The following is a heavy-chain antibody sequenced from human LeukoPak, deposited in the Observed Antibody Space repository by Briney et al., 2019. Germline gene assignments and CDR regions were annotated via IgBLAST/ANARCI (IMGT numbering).Heavy chain of an antibody. V-gene: IGHV3-30-3*01. D-gene: IGHD4-17*01. CDR2: ISYDGSNK. CDR3: ARDFVWHDYGDYASWFDP. J-gene: IGHJ5*02. CDR1: GFTFSSYA. Sequence: PGGSLRLSCAASGFTFSSYAMHWVRQAPGKGLEWVAVISYDGSNKYYADSVKGRFTISRDNTKNSLYLQMSSLRAEDTAVYYCARDFVWHDYGDYASWFDPWGQGTLVTVSS.